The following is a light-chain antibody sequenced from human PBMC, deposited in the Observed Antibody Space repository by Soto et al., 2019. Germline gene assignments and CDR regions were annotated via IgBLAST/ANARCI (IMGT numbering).Light chain of an antibody. J-gene: IGKJ2*01. V-gene: IGKV3-20*01. CDR3: QQYGSHIT. Sequence: EIVLTQSPGTLSLSPGERATLSCRASQSVSSSYLAWYQQNPGQAPRLRIYGASSRATGIPDRFSGSGSVTDFTVTNSTLEHGDCARYYWQQYGSHITCGQATKLEIK. CDR2: GAS. CDR1: QSVSSSY.